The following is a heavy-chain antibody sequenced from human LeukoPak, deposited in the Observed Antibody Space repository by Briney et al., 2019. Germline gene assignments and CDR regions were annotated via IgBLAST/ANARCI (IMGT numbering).Heavy chain of an antibody. Sequence: ESGPALVKPTQTLTLTCTFSGFSLSTSGMCVSWIRQPAGKALEWLALIDWDDDKYYSTSLKTRLTISKDTSKNQVVLTMTNMDPVDTATYYCARILSLAGYSSSWYDYWGQGTLVTVSS. CDR3: ARILSLAGYSSSWYDY. D-gene: IGHD6-13*01. V-gene: IGHV2-70*01. CDR2: IDWDDDK. J-gene: IGHJ4*02. CDR1: GFSLSTSGMC.